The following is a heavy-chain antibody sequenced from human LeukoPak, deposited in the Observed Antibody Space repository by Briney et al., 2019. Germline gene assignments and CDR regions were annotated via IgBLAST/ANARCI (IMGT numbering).Heavy chain of an antibody. J-gene: IGHJ4*02. Sequence: PGGSLRLSCAASGFTFSDHYMSWIRQAPGKGLEWISYIGGSGSPIYYADSVKGRFTISRDNAKNSLFLQMDSLRAEDTAVYYRARDRRPSVYGGLDNWGQGTLVTVSS. D-gene: IGHD4/OR15-4a*01. CDR2: IGGSGSPI. CDR1: GFTFSDHY. V-gene: IGHV3-11*04. CDR3: ARDRRPSVYGGLDN.